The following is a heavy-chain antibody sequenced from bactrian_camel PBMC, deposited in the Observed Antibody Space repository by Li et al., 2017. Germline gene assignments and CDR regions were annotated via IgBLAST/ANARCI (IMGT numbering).Heavy chain of an antibody. Sequence: DVQLVESGGGSVQAGGSLRLSCVASGYTYSSSCMGWFRLAPGKEREGVASIIFGSGQTFYADSVKGRFTVAQDSAKNTVYLQMNSLKPEDTAVYYCAALSIPSLWCGGQGTQVTVS. J-gene: IGHJ4*01. D-gene: IGHD7*01. CDR1: GYTYSSSC. CDR2: IIFGSGQT. V-gene: IGHV3S40*01. CDR3: AALSIPSLWC.